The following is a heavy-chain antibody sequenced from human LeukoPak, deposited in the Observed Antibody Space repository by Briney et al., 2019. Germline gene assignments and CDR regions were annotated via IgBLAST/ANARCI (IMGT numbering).Heavy chain of an antibody. D-gene: IGHD3-3*01. V-gene: IGHV4-4*07. J-gene: IGHJ2*01. CDR3: AREIKSITIFGYFDL. CDR1: GGSISSYY. CDR2: IYTSGST. Sequence: SETLSLXCTVSGGSISSYYWSWIRQPAGKGLEWIGRIYTSGSTNYNPSLKSRVTMSVDTSKNQFSLKLSSVTAADTAVYYCAREIKSITIFGYFDLWGRGTLVTVSS.